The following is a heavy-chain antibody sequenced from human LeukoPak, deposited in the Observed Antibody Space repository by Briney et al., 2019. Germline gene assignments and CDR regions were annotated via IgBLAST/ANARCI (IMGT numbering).Heavy chain of an antibody. J-gene: IGHJ4*02. CDR1: GGSFSGYY. CDR3: AREGYSDMDY. D-gene: IGHD5-18*01. V-gene: IGHV4-34*01. CDR2: INHSGST. Sequence: PSETLSLTCAVYGGSFSGYYWSWIRQPPGKGLEWIGEINHSGSTNYNPSLKSRVTISVDTSKNQFSLKLSSVTAADTAVYYCAREGYSDMDYWGQGTLVTVSS.